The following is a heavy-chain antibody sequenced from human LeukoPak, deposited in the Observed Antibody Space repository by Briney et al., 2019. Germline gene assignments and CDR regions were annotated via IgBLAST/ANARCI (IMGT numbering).Heavy chain of an antibody. CDR1: GFSFSHYS. J-gene: IGHJ6*02. V-gene: IGHV3-48*01. CDR2: IGVGGRPT. CDR3: AKNTWKSSDSGRGRMDV. Sequence: AGGSLRLSCAASGFSFSHYSMTWARQASGKGLEWISYIGVGGRPTNYADSVEARFTISRDDAQNSLYLQMNSLRAEDTAVYYCAKNTWKSSDSGRGRMDVWGQGTTVTVSS. D-gene: IGHD3-10*01.